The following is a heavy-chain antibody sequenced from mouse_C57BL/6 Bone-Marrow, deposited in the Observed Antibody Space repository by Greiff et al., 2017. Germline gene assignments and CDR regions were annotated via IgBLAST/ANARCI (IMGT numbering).Heavy chain of an antibody. J-gene: IGHJ2*01. V-gene: IGHV1-64*01. Sequence: VQLQQPGAELVKPGASVKLSCKASGYTFTSYWMHWVKQRPGQGLEWIGMIHPNSGSTNYNEKFKSKATLTVDKSSSTAYMQLSSLTSEASAVYDCARNYYGSSPVYFDYWGQGTTLTVSA. D-gene: IGHD1-1*01. CDR2: IHPNSGST. CDR3: ARNYYGSSPVYFDY. CDR1: GYTFTSYW.